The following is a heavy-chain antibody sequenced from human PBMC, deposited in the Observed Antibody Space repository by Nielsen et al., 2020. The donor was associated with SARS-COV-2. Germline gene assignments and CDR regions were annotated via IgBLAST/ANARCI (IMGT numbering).Heavy chain of an antibody. D-gene: IGHD6-19*01. CDR2: FDPEDGET. CDR3: ARDLSVALDP. J-gene: IGHJ5*02. V-gene: IGHV1-24*01. Sequence: ASVKVSCKVSGYTLTELSMHWVRQAPGKGLEWMGGFDPEDGETNYAQKFQGRVTITADESTSTAYMELSSLRSEDTAVYYCARDLSVALDPWGQGTLVTVSS. CDR1: GYTLTELS.